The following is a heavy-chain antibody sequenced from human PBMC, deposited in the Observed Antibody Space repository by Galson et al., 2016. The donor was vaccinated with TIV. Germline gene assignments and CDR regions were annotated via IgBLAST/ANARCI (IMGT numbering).Heavy chain of an antibody. CDR3: ARENFGGKPYDAFDI. CDR1: GFTFSSHL. CDR2: IKQDASEK. D-gene: IGHD4-23*01. Sequence: SLRLSCAASGFTFSSHLMTWVRQAPGKGLEWVANIKQDASEKYYGDSVKGRFTISRDNAENLIFLRMNSLRAEDTAVYFCARENFGGKPYDAFDIWGQGTVVTVSS. V-gene: IGHV3-7*01. J-gene: IGHJ3*02.